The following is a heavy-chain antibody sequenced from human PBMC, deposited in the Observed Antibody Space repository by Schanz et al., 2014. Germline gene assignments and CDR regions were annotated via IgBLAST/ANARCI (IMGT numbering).Heavy chain of an antibody. D-gene: IGHD3-10*01. J-gene: IGHJ4*02. CDR2: ISAYNGNT. CDR1: GGTFSSYT. CDR3: GRGFSRSYIDF. Sequence: QVQLVQSGAEVKKPGSSMKVSCKASGGTFSSYTISWVRQAPGQGLEWMGWISAYNGNTNYAQKFQGRITVTTDTSTSTVYLELSSLRSDDTAVYYCGRGFSRSYIDFCGQGTLITVSS. V-gene: IGHV1-18*01.